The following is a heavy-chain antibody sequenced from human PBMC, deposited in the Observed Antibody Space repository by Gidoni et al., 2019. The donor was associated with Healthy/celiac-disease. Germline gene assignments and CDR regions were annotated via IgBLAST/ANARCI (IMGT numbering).Heavy chain of an antibody. D-gene: IGHD4-17*01. CDR2: IYYSGST. CDR3: ARIYGDSPLGAFDI. CDR1: GGSISSYY. J-gene: IGHJ3*02. Sequence: QVQLQESGPGLVKPSETLSLTCTVSGGSISSYYWSWIRQPPGKGLEWIGYIYYSGSTNYNPSLKSRVTISVDTSKNQFSLKLSSVTAADTAVYYCARIYGDSPLGAFDIWGQGTMVTVSS. V-gene: IGHV4-59*01.